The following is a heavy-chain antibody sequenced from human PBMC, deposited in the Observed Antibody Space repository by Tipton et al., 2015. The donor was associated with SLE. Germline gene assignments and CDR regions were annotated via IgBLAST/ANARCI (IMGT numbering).Heavy chain of an antibody. CDR2: VCNSVST. CDR1: GGSVSSFC. D-gene: IGHD3-10*01. J-gene: IGHJ6*02. CDR3: ARQRLRLLSPLDA. Sequence: LRLSCTVSGGSVSSFCWNWIRQSPGKGLEWIACVCNSVSTNYDPSLKSRGTISVDTSKNHFSLELTSVTAADTAVYYCARQRLRLLSPLDAWGQGTTVTVSS. V-gene: IGHV4-59*08.